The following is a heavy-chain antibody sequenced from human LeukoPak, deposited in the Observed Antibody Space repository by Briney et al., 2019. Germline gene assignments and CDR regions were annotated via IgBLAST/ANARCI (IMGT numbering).Heavy chain of an antibody. V-gene: IGHV4-61*02. CDR2: IYSSGST. CDR1: GGSISSSSYY. Sequence: SETLSLTCTVSGGSISSSSYYWSWIRQPAGKGLEWIGRIYSSGSTTYNPSLKSRVTMSVDTSKNQFSLKVTSVTAEDTAVYYCAELGITMIGGVWGKGTTVTISS. CDR3: AELGITMIGGV. D-gene: IGHD3-10*02. J-gene: IGHJ6*04.